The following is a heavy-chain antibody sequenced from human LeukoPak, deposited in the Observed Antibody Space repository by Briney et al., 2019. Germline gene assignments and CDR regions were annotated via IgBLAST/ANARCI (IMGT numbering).Heavy chain of an antibody. CDR2: INPNSGGT. Sequence: ASVKVSCKASGYTFIGYYMHWVRQAPGQGLEWTGWINPNSGGTNYAQKFQGWVTMTRDTSISTAYMELSRLRSDDTAVYYCARKKVAGRGYYGMDVWGQGTTVTVSS. V-gene: IGHV1-2*04. J-gene: IGHJ6*02. CDR3: ARKKVAGRGYYGMDV. CDR1: GYTFIGYY. D-gene: IGHD6-19*01.